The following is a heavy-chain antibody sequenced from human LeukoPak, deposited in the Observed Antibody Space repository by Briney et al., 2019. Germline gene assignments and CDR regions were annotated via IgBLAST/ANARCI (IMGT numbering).Heavy chain of an antibody. CDR2: INWNGGST. D-gene: IGHD3-10*01. J-gene: IGHJ6*03. CDR1: GFTFDDYG. CDR3: ARVSGSGSYYYYYYYMDV. V-gene: IGHV3-20*01. Sequence: PGGSLRLSRAASGFTFDDYGMSWVRQAPGKGLEWVSGINWNGGSTGYADSVKGRFTISRDNAKNSLYLQMNSLRAEDTALYHCARVSGSGSYYYYYYYMDVWGKGTTVTISS.